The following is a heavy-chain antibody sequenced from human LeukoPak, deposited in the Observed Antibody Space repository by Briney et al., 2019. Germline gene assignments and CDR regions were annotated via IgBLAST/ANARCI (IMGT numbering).Heavy chain of an antibody. Sequence: SATLSLTCTVSSRSITSYYWSWIRQPAGKGLKRIGRVYTSGSPNYNPSLKSQVTISVDKSKNKFSLKLSSMTAAHTVVYLCASLSASGSYFSSVIYFDYWGKGTLVTVSS. J-gene: IGHJ4*02. CDR1: SRSITSYY. V-gene: IGHV4-4*07. D-gene: IGHD3-10*01. CDR3: ASLSASGSYFSSVIYFDY. CDR2: VYTSGSP.